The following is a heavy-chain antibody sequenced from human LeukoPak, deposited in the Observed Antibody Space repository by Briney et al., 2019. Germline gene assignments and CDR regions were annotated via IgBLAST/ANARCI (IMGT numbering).Heavy chain of an antibody. V-gene: IGHV3-21*01. CDR2: ISSSSSYI. CDR3: ARDRTTVVNTYDY. Sequence: GVSLRLSCAASGFTFSSYSMNWVRQAPGKGLEWVSSISSSSSYIYYADSVKGRFTISRDNAKNSLYLQMNSLRAEDTAVYYCARDRTTVVNTYDYWGQGTLVTVSS. J-gene: IGHJ4*02. D-gene: IGHD4-23*01. CDR1: GFTFSSYS.